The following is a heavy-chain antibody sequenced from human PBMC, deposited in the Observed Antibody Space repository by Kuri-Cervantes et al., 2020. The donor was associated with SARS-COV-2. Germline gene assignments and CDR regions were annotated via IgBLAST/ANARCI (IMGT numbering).Heavy chain of an antibody. CDR3: ARISSSQNLNY. CDR2: INPNSGGT. J-gene: IGHJ4*02. D-gene: IGHD6-13*01. CDR1: GYTFTGYY. Sequence: ASVKVSCKASGYTFTGYYMHWVRQAPGQGLEWMGWINPNSGGTNYAQKFQGRVTMTRDTSISTAYMELRSLRSDDTAVYYCARISSSQNLNYWGQGTLVPVSS. V-gene: IGHV1-2*02.